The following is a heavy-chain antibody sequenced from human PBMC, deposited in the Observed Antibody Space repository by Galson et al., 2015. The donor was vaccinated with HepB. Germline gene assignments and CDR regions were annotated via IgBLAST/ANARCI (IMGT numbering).Heavy chain of an antibody. CDR2: ISSSGSTK. CDR1: GFTFSDYY. CDR3: ARDGYQLVARKGVNDY. D-gene: IGHD2-2*01. V-gene: IGHV3-11*01. J-gene: IGHJ4*02. Sequence: SLRLSCAASGFTFSDYYMSWIRQAPGKGLEWVSHISSSGSTKYYEDSVKGRFTISRDNAKNSLYLQMSSLRVEDTAVYYCARDGYQLVARKGVNDYWGQGTLVTVSS.